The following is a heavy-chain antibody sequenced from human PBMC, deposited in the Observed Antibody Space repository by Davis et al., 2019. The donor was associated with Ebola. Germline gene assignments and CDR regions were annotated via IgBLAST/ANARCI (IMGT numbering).Heavy chain of an antibody. Sequence: GESLKISCAASGFIVSSNYMIWVRQAPGKGLEWVSVIYRDGRTYYADSVKGRFIVSRDNSKNTLFLQMDSLRADDTAVYYCTRHVSGDFWYFDLWGRGTLDSVSS. CDR1: GFIVSSNY. J-gene: IGHJ2*01. CDR3: TRHVSGDFWYFDL. V-gene: IGHV3-53*01. D-gene: IGHD4-17*01. CDR2: IYRDGRT.